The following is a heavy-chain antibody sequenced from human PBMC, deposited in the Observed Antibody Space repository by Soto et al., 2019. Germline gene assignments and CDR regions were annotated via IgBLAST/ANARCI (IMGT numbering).Heavy chain of an antibody. CDR2: IWYDGSNK. D-gene: IGHD4-17*01. Sequence: GGSLRLSCAASGFTFSSYGMHWVRQAPGKGLEWVAVIWYDGSNKYYADSVKGRFTISRDNSKNTLYLQMNSLRAEDTAVYYCARDPHDYGELDYWGQGTLVTVSS. V-gene: IGHV3-33*01. CDR1: GFTFSSYG. CDR3: ARDPHDYGELDY. J-gene: IGHJ4*02.